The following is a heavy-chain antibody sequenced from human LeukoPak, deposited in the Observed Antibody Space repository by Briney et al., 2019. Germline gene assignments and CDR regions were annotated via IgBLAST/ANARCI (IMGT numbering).Heavy chain of an antibody. CDR1: GYTFTSYY. Sequence: ASVKVSCKASGYTFTSYYIHWVRQAPAQGLEWMGIINPSGGSTTYAQKFQGRVTITRDTPTSTVYMVLSSLRSEDTAVYYCARDRYSISSLYDFWGQGTLVTVSS. CDR3: ARDRYSISSLYDF. D-gene: IGHD6-6*01. CDR2: INPSGGST. V-gene: IGHV1-46*01. J-gene: IGHJ4*02.